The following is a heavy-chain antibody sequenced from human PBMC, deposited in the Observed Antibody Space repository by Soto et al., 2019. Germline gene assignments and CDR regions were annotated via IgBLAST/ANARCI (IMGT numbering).Heavy chain of an antibody. J-gene: IGHJ4*02. V-gene: IGHV3-30-3*01. CDR2: ISYDGSNK. CDR3: ASDYYGSGSYSDY. D-gene: IGHD3-10*01. Sequence: QVQLVESGGGVVQPGRPLRLSCAASGFTFSSYAMHWVRQAPGKGLEWVAVISYDGSNKYYADSVKGRFTISRDNSKNTLYLQMNSLRAEDTAVYYCASDYYGSGSYSDYWGQGTLVTVSS. CDR1: GFTFSSYA.